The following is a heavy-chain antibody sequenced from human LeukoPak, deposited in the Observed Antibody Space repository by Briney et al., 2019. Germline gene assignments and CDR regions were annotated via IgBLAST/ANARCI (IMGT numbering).Heavy chain of an antibody. CDR1: GFTFSSHG. CDR3: ARDGGNFLSGTAHFDY. Sequence: GGSLRLSCTASGFTFSSHGFHWVRQAPGKGLEWVAVIWYDGSNQYYTESVKGRFTITRDDSKNTLYLQMNSLRAEDTAVYYCARDGGNFLSGTAHFDYWGQGTLVTVSS. CDR2: IWYDGSNQ. D-gene: IGHD3-10*01. J-gene: IGHJ4*02. V-gene: IGHV3-33*01.